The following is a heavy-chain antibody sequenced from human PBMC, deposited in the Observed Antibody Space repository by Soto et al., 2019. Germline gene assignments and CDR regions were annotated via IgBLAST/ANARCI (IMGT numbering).Heavy chain of an antibody. J-gene: IGHJ6*01. D-gene: IGHD5-18*01. CDR3: ARDPGGYSYDYGMDV. Sequence: GASVKVCFKASGYAFTSYGISLVRQAPGQGLEWMGWISAYNGNTNYAQKLQGRVTMTTDTSTSTAYMELRSLRSDDTAVYYCARDPGGYSYDYGMDVWGQGTTVTVSS. CDR2: ISAYNGNT. CDR1: GYAFTSYG. V-gene: IGHV1-18*04.